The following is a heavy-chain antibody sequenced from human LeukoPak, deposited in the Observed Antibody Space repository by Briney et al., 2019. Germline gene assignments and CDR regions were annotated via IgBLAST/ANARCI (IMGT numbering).Heavy chain of an antibody. CDR2: IGGDGGST. CDR3: VKEPHYYDRSGYF. D-gene: IGHD3-22*01. Sequence: GGSLRLSSAASGFTFDDYAMHWVRQAPGKGLEWVSLIGGDGGSTYYADSVKGRFTISRDNSKNSLFLQMKSLRTDDTALYYCVKEPHYYDRSGYFWGQGTLVTVSS. J-gene: IGHJ4*02. CDR1: GFTFDDYA. V-gene: IGHV3-43*02.